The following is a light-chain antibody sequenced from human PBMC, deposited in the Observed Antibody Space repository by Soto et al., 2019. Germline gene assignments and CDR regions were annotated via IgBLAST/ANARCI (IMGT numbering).Light chain of an antibody. CDR2: EVT. CDR3: SSYAGSRYV. CDR1: SSDVGGYNY. J-gene: IGLJ1*01. Sequence: QSVLTQPPSASGSPGQSVTISCTGTSSDVGGYNYVSWYQQHPGKAPKLMIYEVTKRPSGVPDRFSGSKSGNTASLTVSGLQAEDEDDYYCSSYAGSRYVFGTGTKLTVL. V-gene: IGLV2-8*01.